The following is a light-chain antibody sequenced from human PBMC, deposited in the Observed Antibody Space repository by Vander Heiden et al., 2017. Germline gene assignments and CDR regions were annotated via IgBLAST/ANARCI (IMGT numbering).Light chain of an antibody. CDR1: QSVSNNY. CDR2: GAS. Sequence: EIVLTQSPGTLSLSPGERATLSCRASQSVSNNYLAWFQQKPGQPPRLLIYGASGRATGIPDRFSGSGSGTGFTLTISRLEPEDSAVYYCQQYGSSPLHVGGGTKVEIK. CDR3: QQYGSSPLH. J-gene: IGKJ4*01. V-gene: IGKV3-20*01.